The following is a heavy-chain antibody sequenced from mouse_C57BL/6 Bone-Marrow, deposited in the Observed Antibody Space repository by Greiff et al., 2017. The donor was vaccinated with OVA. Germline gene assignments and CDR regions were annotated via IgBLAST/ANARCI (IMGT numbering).Heavy chain of an antibody. CDR3: ASSPYYGSSYPFAY. CDR2: IWGVGST. D-gene: IGHD1-1*01. CDR1: GFSLTSYG. Sequence: VQLQQSGPGLVAPSQSLSITCTVSGFSLTSYGVDWVRQSPGKGLEWLGVIWGVGSTNYNSALKSRLSISKDNSKSQVFLKMNSLQTDDTAMYYCASSPYYGSSYPFAYWGQGTLVTVSA. V-gene: IGHV2-6*01. J-gene: IGHJ3*01.